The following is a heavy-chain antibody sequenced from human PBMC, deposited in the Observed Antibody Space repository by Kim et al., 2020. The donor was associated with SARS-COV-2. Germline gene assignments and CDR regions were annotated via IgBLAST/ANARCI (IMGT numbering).Heavy chain of an antibody. CDR2: IKQDGSEK. J-gene: IGHJ1*01. CDR3: AREDTLVAAHLEYFQH. V-gene: IGHV3-7*01. D-gene: IGHD2-15*01. Sequence: GGSLRLSCAASGFTFSSYWMSWVRQAPGKGLEWVANIKQDGSEKYYVDSVKGRFTISRDNARNSLYLQMNSLRAEDTAVYYCAREDTLVAAHLEYFQHWGQGTLVTVSS. CDR1: GFTFSSYW.